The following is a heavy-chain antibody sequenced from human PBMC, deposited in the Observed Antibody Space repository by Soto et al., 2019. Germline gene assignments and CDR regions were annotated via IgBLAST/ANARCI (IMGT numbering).Heavy chain of an antibody. CDR1: GFTFSSYD. J-gene: IGHJ6*02. CDR2: IGTAGDP. D-gene: IGHD3-10*01. CDR3: ARGHITMVRGVINYGMDV. Sequence: GGSLRLSCAASGFTFSSYDMHWVRQATGKGLEWVSAIGTAGDPYYPGSVKGRFTISRENAKNSLYLQMNSLRAGDTAVDYCARGHITMVRGVINYGMDVWGQGTTVTVSS. V-gene: IGHV3-13*05.